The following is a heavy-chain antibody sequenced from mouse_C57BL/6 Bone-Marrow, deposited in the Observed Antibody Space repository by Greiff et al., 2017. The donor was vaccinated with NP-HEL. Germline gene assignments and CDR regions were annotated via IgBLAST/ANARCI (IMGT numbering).Heavy chain of an antibody. CDR1: GFSLTSYA. V-gene: IGHV2-9-1*01. Sequence: QVQLKESGPGLVAPSQSLSITCTVSGFSLTSYAISWVRQPPGKGLEWLGVIWNGGGTNYNSALKSRLSISKDNSKSQVFLKMNSLQTDDTARYYCARGYDGYYAWFAYWGQGTLVTVSA. D-gene: IGHD2-3*01. CDR2: IWNGGGT. CDR3: ARGYDGYYAWFAY. J-gene: IGHJ3*01.